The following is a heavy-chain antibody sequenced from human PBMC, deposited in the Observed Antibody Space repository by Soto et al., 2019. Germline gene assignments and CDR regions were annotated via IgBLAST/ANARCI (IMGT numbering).Heavy chain of an antibody. CDR3: ARWGIVATINTDYYFDY. D-gene: IGHD5-12*01. CDR1: GYTFTSYG. Sequence: ASVKVSCKASGYTFTSYGISWVRQAPGQGLEWMGWISAYNGNTNYAQKLQGRVTMTTDTSTSTAYMELRSLRSDDTAVYYCARWGIVATINTDYYFDYWGQGTLVTVSS. J-gene: IGHJ4*02. V-gene: IGHV1-18*01. CDR2: ISAYNGNT.